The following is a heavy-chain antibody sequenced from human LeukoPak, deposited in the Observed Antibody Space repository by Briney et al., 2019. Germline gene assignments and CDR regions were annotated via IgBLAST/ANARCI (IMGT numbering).Heavy chain of an antibody. CDR3: ARGPYYDSSAYYVY. J-gene: IGHJ4*02. CDR1: GGSFSGYS. CDR2: VNHSGST. D-gene: IGHD3-22*01. V-gene: IGHV4-34*01. Sequence: PSETLSLTCAVYGGSFSGYSWNWIRQPPGKGLEWLGEVNHSGSTNHNPSLKSRVTISVNTSKNQFSLRLSPVTAADTAVYYCARGPYYDSSAYYVYWGQGTLVTVSS.